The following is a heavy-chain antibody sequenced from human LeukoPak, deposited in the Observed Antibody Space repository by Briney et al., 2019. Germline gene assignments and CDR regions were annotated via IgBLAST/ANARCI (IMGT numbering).Heavy chain of an antibody. CDR1: GYTFTGYY. D-gene: IGHD3-3*01. CDR3: ARYYDFWSGYSWFDP. CDR2: INPNSGGT. Sequence: GASVKVSCKASGYTFTGYYMHWVRQAPGQGLAWMGWINPNSGGTNYAQKFQGRVTMTRDTSISTAYMELSRLRSDDTAVYYCARYYDFWSGYSWFDPWGQGTLVTVSS. V-gene: IGHV1-2*02. J-gene: IGHJ5*02.